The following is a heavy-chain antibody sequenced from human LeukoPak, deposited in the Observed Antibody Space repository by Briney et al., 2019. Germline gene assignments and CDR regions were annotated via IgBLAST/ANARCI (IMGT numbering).Heavy chain of an antibody. V-gene: IGHV4-38-2*01. J-gene: IGHJ4*02. Sequence: PSETLSLTCAVSGYSISSGYYWGWIRQPPGKGLEWIGSIYHSGSTYYNPSLKSRVTISADTSKNQFSLKLSSVTAADTAVYYCACSSGPSSPVDYWGQGTLVTVSS. CDR2: IYHSGST. CDR3: ACSSGPSSPVDY. CDR1: GYSISSGYY. D-gene: IGHD6-19*01.